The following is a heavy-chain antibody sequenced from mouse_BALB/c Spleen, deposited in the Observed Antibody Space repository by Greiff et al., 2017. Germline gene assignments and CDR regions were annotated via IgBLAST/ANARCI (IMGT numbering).Heavy chain of an antibody. D-gene: IGHD2-3*01. J-gene: IGHJ1*01. V-gene: IGHV1-20*02. CDR2: INPYNGDT. CDR1: GYSFTGYF. CDR3: ANDGYYDYWYFDV. Sequence: VQLQQSGPELVKPGASVKISCKASGYSFTGYFMNWVMQSHGKSLEWIGRINPYNGDTFYNKKFKGKATLTVDKSSSTAHMELRSLASEDSAVYYCANDGYYDYWYFDVWGAGTTVTVSA.